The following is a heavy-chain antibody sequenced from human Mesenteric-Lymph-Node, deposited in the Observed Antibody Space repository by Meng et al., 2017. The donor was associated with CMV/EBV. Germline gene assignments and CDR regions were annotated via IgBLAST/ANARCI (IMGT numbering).Heavy chain of an antibody. Sequence: GESLKISCAASGFTFSSYWMHWVRQAPGKGLVWVSRINSDGSTTSYADSVKGRFTISRDNAKNTLYLQMNSLRAEDTAVYYCAREIAAAGVDYWGQGTLVTVSS. V-gene: IGHV3-74*01. J-gene: IGHJ4*02. CDR3: AREIAAAGVDY. D-gene: IGHD6-13*01. CDR2: INSDGSTT. CDR1: GFTFSSYW.